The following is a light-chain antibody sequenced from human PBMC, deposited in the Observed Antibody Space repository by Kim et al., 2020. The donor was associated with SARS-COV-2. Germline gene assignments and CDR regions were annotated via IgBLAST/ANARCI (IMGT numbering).Light chain of an antibody. CDR2: DVS. CDR1: SSDVGGYHY. CDR3: SSYTSSSTLV. J-gene: IGLJ2*01. V-gene: IGLV2-14*03. Sequence: GQSITISCSGTSSDVGGYHYISWYQQHPDKVPKLMIYDVSHRPSGVSTRFAGSKSGNTASLTISGLQAEDEADYYCSSYTSSSTLVFGGGTQLTVL.